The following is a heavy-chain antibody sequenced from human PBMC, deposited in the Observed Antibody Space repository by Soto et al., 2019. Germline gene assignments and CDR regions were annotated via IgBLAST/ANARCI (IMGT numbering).Heavy chain of an antibody. CDR1: AFTFSDYA. J-gene: IGHJ4*02. CDR3: VILALGKFDF. CDR2: ISDTAHRI. D-gene: IGHD1-26*01. Sequence: HPGGSLRLSCAASAFTFSDYAMTWVRQAPGKGLEWVSSISDTAHRIFHADSVKGRFTISRDNSRNSLYLQMNSLRAEDTALYYCVILALGKFDFWGQGTLVTSPQ. V-gene: IGHV3-23*01.